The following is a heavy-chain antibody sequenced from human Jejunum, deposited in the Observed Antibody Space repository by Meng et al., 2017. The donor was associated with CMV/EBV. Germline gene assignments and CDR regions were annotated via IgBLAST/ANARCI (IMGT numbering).Heavy chain of an antibody. J-gene: IGHJ6*02. CDR3: ARDPRWSVYYYYGMDV. V-gene: IGHV3-74*01. CDR2: INSDGSST. CDR1: TFSSYC. Sequence: TFSSYCRDWVSQAPGKGMMWVSRINSDGSSTSYADSVKGRFTISRDNAKNTLYLQMNSLRAEDTAVYYCARDPRWSVYYYYGMDVWGQGTTVTVSS. D-gene: IGHD4-23*01.